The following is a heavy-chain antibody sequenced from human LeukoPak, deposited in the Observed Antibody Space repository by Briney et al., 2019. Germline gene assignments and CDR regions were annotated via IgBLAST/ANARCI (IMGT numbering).Heavy chain of an antibody. CDR1: GFTFSSYG. J-gene: IGHJ4*02. CDR3: ARRMVRGVIITGGFDY. Sequence: GGTLRLSCAASGFTFSSYGMNWVRQAPGKGLEWVSAISGSGGSTYYADSVKGRFTISRDNSKNTLYLQMNSLRAEDTAVYYCARRMVRGVIITGGFDYWGQGTLVTVSS. D-gene: IGHD3-10*01. V-gene: IGHV3-23*01. CDR2: ISGSGGST.